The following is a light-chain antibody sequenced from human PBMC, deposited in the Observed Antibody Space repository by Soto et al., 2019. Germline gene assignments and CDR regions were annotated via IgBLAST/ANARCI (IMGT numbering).Light chain of an antibody. CDR2: GNS. CDR3: QSYDSSRSGWV. J-gene: IGLJ3*02. CDR1: SSNIGAGYH. V-gene: IGLV1-40*01. Sequence: QSVLTQPPSVSGSPGQRVTISCTGSSSNIGAGYHVPWYQQLPGTAPKLLIYGNSNRPSGVPDRFSGSKSGTSASLAITGVQDEDEADYYCQSYDSSRSGWVFGGGTQLTVL.